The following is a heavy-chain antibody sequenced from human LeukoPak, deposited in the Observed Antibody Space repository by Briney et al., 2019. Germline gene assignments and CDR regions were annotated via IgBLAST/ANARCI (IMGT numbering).Heavy chain of an antibody. D-gene: IGHD4-17*01. J-gene: IGHJ4*02. V-gene: IGHV3-48*03. CDR2: ISSTGSTI. CDR3: AKVQTTVTTTLIDY. Sequence: PGGSLRLSRGASGFTFSSYEMNWVRQAPGKGLEWVSYISSTGSTIYYADSVKGRFTISRDNSKKTLYLQMNSLRAEDTAVYYCAKVQTTVTTTLIDYWGQGTLVTVSS. CDR1: GFTFSSYE.